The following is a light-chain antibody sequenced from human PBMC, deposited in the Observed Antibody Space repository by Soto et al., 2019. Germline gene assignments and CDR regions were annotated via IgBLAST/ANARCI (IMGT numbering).Light chain of an antibody. CDR1: QRVSSSY. J-gene: IGKJ5*01. Sequence: TPSPLPLSVYLGERANLSCRLSQRVSSSYLAWYQQKPGKAPRLLIYGASSRATGIPDRFSGSGSGTDFTLTISRLEPEDFAVYHCQQYDNSPITFGQGTRLEIK. CDR2: GAS. CDR3: QQYDNSPIT. V-gene: IGKV3-20*01.